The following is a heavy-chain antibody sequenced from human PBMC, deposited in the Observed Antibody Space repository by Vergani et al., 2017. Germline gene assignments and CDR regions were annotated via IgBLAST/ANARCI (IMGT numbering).Heavy chain of an antibody. CDR1: GFTFSSYA. D-gene: IGHD1-1*01. CDR2: ISSNGGST. V-gene: IGHV3-64*04. Sequence: VQLVESGGGLVQPGGSLRLSCSASGFTFSSYAMHWVRQAPGKGLEYVSAISSNGGSTYYADSVKGRFTISRDNSKNTLYLQMNSLRAEDTAVYYCAKLFPHDNFRYYFDYWGQGTLVTVSS. J-gene: IGHJ4*02. CDR3: AKLFPHDNFRYYFDY.